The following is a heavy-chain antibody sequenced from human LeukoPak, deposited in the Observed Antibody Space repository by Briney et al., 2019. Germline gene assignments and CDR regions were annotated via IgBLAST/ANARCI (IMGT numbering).Heavy chain of an antibody. V-gene: IGHV3-30*04. CDR1: GFTFSSYA. D-gene: IGHD3-22*01. CDR2: ISYDGSNK. J-gene: IGHJ4*02. CDR3: ARSDYYDSSGYYYIPRPFDY. Sequence: GGSLRLSCAASGFTFSSYAMHWVRQAPGKGLEWVAVISYDGSNKYYADSVKGRFTISRDNSKNTLYLQMNSLRAEDTAVYYCARSDYYDSSGYYYIPRPFDYWGQGTLVTVSS.